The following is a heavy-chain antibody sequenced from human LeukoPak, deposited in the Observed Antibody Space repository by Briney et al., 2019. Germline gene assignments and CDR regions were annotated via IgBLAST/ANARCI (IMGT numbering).Heavy chain of an antibody. V-gene: IGHV1-2*02. CDR1: GYTFTGYY. CDR2: INPNSGGT. D-gene: IGHD6-13*01. Sequence: ASVKVSCKASGYTFTGYYMHWVRQAPGQGLEWMGWINPNSGGTNYAQKSQGRVTMTRDTSISTAYMELSRLRSDDTAVYYCAREGIAAPYYYYMDVWGKGTTVTVSS. J-gene: IGHJ6*03. CDR3: AREGIAAPYYYYMDV.